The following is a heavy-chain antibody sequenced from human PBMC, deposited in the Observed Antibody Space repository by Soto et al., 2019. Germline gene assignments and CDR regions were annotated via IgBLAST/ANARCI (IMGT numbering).Heavy chain of an antibody. CDR2: INHSGST. J-gene: IGHJ4*02. D-gene: IGHD6-19*01. Sequence: PSETLSLTCAVYGGSFSGYYWSWTRQPPGKGLEWIGEINHSGSTNYILSLKSRVTISVDTSKNQFSLKLRSVTAADTAVYFCARGPGWSASSAPFDYWGQGTLVTVSS. V-gene: IGHV4-34*01. CDR3: ARGPGWSASSAPFDY. CDR1: GGSFSGYY.